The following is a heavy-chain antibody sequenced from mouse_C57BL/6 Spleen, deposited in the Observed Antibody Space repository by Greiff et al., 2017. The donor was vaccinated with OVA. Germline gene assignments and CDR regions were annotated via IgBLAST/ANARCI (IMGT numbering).Heavy chain of an antibody. V-gene: IGHV1-9*01. Sequence: QVQLQQSGAELMKPGASVKLSCKATGYTFTGYWIEWVKQRPGHGLEWIGEILPGSGSTNYNEKFKGKATFTADTSSNTAYMQLSSLTTEDSAIYYCASLPYPYGSRDWFAYWGQGTLVTVSA. CDR2: ILPGSGST. CDR1: GYTFTGYW. J-gene: IGHJ3*01. CDR3: ASLPYPYGSRDWFAY. D-gene: IGHD1-1*01.